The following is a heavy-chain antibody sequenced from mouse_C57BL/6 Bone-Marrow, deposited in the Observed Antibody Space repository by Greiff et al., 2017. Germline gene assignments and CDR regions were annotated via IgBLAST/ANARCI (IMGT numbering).Heavy chain of an antibody. CDR1: GYAFSSSW. J-gene: IGHJ2*01. Sequence: VQLQQSGPELVKPGASVKISCKASGYAFSSSWMNWVKQRPGKGLEWIGRIYPGDGDTNYNGKFKGTATLTAAKSSSTAYMQLSSLTSEDSAVYFCARGRDLYFDYWGQGTTLTVSS. V-gene: IGHV1-82*01. CDR3: ARGRDLYFDY. CDR2: IYPGDGDT.